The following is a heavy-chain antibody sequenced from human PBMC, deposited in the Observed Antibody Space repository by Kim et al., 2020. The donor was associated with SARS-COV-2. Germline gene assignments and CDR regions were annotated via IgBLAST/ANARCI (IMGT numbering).Heavy chain of an antibody. J-gene: IGHJ5*02. D-gene: IGHD6-6*01. CDR1: GGSFSGYY. CDR2: INHSGST. CDR3: ARGPYSSSPLHRFDP. Sequence: SETLSLTCAVYGGSFSGYYWSWIRQPPGKGLEWIGEINHSGSTNYNPSLKSRVTISVDTSKNQFSLKLSPVTAAAPAVYYFARGPYSSSPLHRFDPPGQG. V-gene: IGHV4-34*01.